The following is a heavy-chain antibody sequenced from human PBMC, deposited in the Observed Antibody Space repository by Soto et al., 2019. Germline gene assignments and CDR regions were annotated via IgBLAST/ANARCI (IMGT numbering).Heavy chain of an antibody. J-gene: IGHJ4*02. CDR1: GFPFTTYG. Sequence: QVQLVESGGGVVQPGRSLRLSCAASGFPFTTYGMHWVREGPGKGLEWVAVISYDGSNNYYADSVKGRFTISRDNSKNTLYLQMNSLRPEDTALYYCVGAQYYFDYRGQGTLVTVSS. CDR3: VGAQYYFDY. V-gene: IGHV3-30*03. CDR2: ISYDGSNN. D-gene: IGHD3-10*01.